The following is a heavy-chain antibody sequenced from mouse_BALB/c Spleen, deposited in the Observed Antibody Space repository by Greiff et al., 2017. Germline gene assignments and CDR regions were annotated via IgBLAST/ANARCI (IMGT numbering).Heavy chain of an antibody. CDR3: ARSGGTQEGFAY. D-gene: IGHD1-1*02. V-gene: IGHV5-17*02. CDR1: GFTFSSFG. CDR2: ISSGSSTI. Sequence: EVMLVESGGGLVQPGGSRKLSCAASGFTFSSFGMHWVRQAPEKGLEWVAYISSGSSTIYYADTVKGRFTISRDNPKNTLFLQMTSLRSEDTAMYYCARSGGTQEGFAYWGQGTLVTVSA. J-gene: IGHJ3*01.